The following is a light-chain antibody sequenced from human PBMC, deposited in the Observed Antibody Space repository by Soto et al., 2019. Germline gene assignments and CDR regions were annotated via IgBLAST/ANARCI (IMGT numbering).Light chain of an antibody. V-gene: IGKV3-15*01. CDR3: LQHHTYPYT. CDR1: QNIRSS. CDR2: DAS. J-gene: IGKJ2*01. Sequence: EVVMTQSPASLSASPGERVTLSCRASQNIRSSLAWYQQRPGQAPRLLIYDASTRATGIPPRFSGGGSGTEFTVTISSLQSEDFATYYCLQHHTYPYTFGQGTYLDIK.